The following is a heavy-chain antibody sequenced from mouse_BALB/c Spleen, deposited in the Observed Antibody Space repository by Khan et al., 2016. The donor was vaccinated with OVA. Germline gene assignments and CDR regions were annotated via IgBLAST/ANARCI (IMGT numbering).Heavy chain of an antibody. CDR1: GFSLTSYG. CDR2: IWAGGST. CDR3: ARGDGYYGDAMDY. D-gene: IGHD2-3*01. V-gene: IGHV2-9*02. J-gene: IGHJ4*01. Sequence: QVQLKESGPGLVAPSQSLSITCTVSGFSLTSYGIHWVRQPPGKGLEWLGVIWAGGSTNYNSALMSRLSISKANSTSQAFLKMNSLQTEDTAMYYCARGDGYYGDAMDYWGQGTSVTVSS.